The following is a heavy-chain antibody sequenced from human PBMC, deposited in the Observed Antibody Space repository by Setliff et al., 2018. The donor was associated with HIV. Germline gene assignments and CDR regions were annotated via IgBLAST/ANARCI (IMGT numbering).Heavy chain of an antibody. Sequence: GGSLRLSCAASGFTFSGSWMNWVRQAPGKGLEWVANIKQDGSEKHYVGSLEGRFTISRDNRKKSLYLQMNSLKAEDTAVYYCARGQFRLRPDSLDLWGQGTLVTVSS. J-gene: IGHJ3*01. CDR1: GFTFSGSW. CDR2: IKQDGSEK. V-gene: IGHV3-7*01. D-gene: IGHD2-21*01. CDR3: ARGQFRLRPDSLDL.